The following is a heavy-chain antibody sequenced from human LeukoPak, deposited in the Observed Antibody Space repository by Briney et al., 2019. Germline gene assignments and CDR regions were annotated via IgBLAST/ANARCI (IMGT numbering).Heavy chain of an antibody. D-gene: IGHD3-10*01. J-gene: IGHJ4*02. V-gene: IGHV7-4-1*02. CDR2: INTNTGNP. CDR3: ARSPSPYYGSGSYYEDY. Sequence: ASVKVSCKASGYTFTSYAMNWVRQAPGQGLEWMGWINTNTGNPTYAQGFTGRFVFSLDTSVSTAYLQISSLKAEDTAVYYCARSPSPYYGSGSYYEDYWGQGTLVTVSS. CDR1: GYTFTSYA.